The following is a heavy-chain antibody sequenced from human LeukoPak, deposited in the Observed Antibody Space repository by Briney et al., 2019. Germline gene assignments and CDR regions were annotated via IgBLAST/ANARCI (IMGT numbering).Heavy chain of an antibody. V-gene: IGHV1-69*02. CDR1: GGTFSSYT. D-gene: IGHD2-2*02. CDR3: QLNIVVVPAAIREVGATPAY. CDR2: IIPILGIA. J-gene: IGHJ4*02. Sequence: RASVTVSCKASGGTFSSYTISWVRQAPGQGLEWMGRIIPILGIANYAQKFQGRVTITADKSTSTAYMELSSLRSEDTAVYYCQLNIVVVPAAIREVGATPAYWGQGTLVTVSS.